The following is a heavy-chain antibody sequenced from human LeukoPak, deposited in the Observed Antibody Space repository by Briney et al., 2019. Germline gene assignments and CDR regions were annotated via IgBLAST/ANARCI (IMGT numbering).Heavy chain of an antibody. CDR1: GGTFSSYA. J-gene: IGHJ4*02. Sequence: ASVKVSCKASGGTFSSYAISWVRQAPGQGLEWMGGIIPIFGTANYAQKFQGRVTITADESTSTAYMELSSLRSEDTAVYYCAKDSGGNWGSCFDYWGQGTLVTVSS. V-gene: IGHV1-69*13. CDR2: IIPIFGTA. D-gene: IGHD7-27*01. CDR3: AKDSGGNWGSCFDY.